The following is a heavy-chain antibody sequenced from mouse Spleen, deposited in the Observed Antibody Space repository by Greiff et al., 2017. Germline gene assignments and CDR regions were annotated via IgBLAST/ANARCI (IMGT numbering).Heavy chain of an antibody. CDR3: ARQDDGYYY. D-gene: IGHD2-3*01. J-gene: IGHJ3*01. CDR1: GFTFSSYA. V-gene: IGHV5-9-3*01. CDR2: ISSGGSYT. Sequence: DVHLVESGGGLVKPGGSLKLSCAASGFTFSSYAMSWVRQTPEKRLEWVATISSGGSYTYYPDSVKGRFTISRDNAKNTLYLQMSSLRSEDTAMYYCARQDDGYYYWGQGTLVTVSA.